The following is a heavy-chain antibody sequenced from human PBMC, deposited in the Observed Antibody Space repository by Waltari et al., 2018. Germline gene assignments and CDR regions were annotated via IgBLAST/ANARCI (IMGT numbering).Heavy chain of an antibody. V-gene: IGHV1-18*04. CDR3: ARVGDDFWSGYFDY. Sequence: QVQLVQSGAEVKKPGASVKVSCQASGYTFTSYGINWGRQAPGQGLEWMGWISAYNGYTNYAQKVQGRVTMTTDTSTSTAYMELRSLRSDDTAVYYCARVGDDFWSGYFDYWGQGTLVTVSS. D-gene: IGHD3-3*01. CDR2: ISAYNGYT. J-gene: IGHJ4*02. CDR1: GYTFTSYG.